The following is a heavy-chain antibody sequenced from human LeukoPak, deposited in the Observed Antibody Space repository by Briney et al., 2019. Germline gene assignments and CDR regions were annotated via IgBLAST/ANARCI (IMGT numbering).Heavy chain of an antibody. V-gene: IGHV6-1*01. Sequence: SQTLSLTCAISGDSASSHSTAWNWIRQSPSRGLEWLGRTYYRSKWYYDYAVSVKSQITINPDTSKNHFPLQLNSVTPEDTAVYYCAREGGDAFDIWGQGTMVTVSS. CDR1: GDSASSHSTA. CDR3: AREGGDAFDI. CDR2: TYYRSKWYY. J-gene: IGHJ3*02.